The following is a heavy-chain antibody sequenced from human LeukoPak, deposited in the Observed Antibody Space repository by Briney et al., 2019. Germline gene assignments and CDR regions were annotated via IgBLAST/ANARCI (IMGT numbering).Heavy chain of an antibody. CDR3: ASGYSSLMLDY. J-gene: IGHJ4*02. CDR1: GYTFTSYG. D-gene: IGHD6-13*01. Sequence: ASVKVSCKASGYTFTSYGISWVRQAPGQGLEWMGWISAYNGNTNYAQKFQGRVTITADKSTSTAYMELSSLRSEDTAVYYCASGYSSLMLDYWGQGTLVTVSS. CDR2: ISAYNGNT. V-gene: IGHV1-18*01.